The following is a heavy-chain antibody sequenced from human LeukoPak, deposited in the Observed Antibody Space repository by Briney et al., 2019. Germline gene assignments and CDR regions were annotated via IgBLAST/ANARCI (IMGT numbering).Heavy chain of an antibody. CDR2: ISGSGGST. Sequence: PPGGSLRLSCAASGFSFSSYGISWVRQAPGKGLEWVSAISGSGGSTYYADSVKGRFTISRDNSKNTLYLQMNSLRAEDTAVYYCAKDNDYYDSSGSFDYWGQGTLVTVSS. CDR1: GFSFSSYG. J-gene: IGHJ4*02. D-gene: IGHD3-22*01. V-gene: IGHV3-23*01. CDR3: AKDNDYYDSSGSFDY.